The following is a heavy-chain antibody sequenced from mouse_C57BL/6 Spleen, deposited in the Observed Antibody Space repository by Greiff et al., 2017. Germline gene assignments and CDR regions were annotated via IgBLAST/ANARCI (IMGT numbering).Heavy chain of an antibody. D-gene: IGHD1-1*01. CDR2: IDPSDSYT. CDR3: ARSPYYYGSRYFDY. Sequence: QVQLKQPGAELVMPGASVKLSCKASGYTFTSYWMHWVKQRPGQGLEWIGEIDPSDSYTNYNQKFKGKSTLTVDKSSSTAYMQLSSLTSEDSAVYYCARSPYYYGSRYFDYWGQGTTRTVSS. J-gene: IGHJ2*01. V-gene: IGHV1-69*01. CDR1: GYTFTSYW.